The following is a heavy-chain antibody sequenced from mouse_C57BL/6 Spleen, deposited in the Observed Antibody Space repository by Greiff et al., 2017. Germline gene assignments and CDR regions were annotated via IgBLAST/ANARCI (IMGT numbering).Heavy chain of an antibody. Sequence: VLLQQSGAELAKPGASVKLSCKASGYTFTSYCIHWVKQRPGQGLEWIGYIYPSSGNTKYNEKFKDKATLTADKSSSTAYMQLSSLTYEDSAVYFCARWDDGSSSDYWGQGTTLTVSS. CDR1: GYTFTSYC. J-gene: IGHJ2*01. V-gene: IGHV1-7*01. CDR2: IYPSSGNT. D-gene: IGHD1-1*01. CDR3: ARWDDGSSSDY.